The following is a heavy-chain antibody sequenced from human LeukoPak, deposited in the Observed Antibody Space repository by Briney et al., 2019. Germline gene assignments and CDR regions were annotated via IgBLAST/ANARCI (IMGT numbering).Heavy chain of an antibody. CDR3: ARSYYYDSSGYYFGDY. CDR2: INPNSGGT. V-gene: IGHV1-2*02. J-gene: IGHJ4*02. D-gene: IGHD3-22*01. Sequence: GASVKVSCKASGYTFTGYYMHWVRQAPGQGLEWVGWINPNSGGTNYAQKFQGRVTMTRDTSISTAYMELSRLRSDDTAVYYCARSYYYDSSGYYFGDYWGQGTLVTVSS. CDR1: GYTFTGYY.